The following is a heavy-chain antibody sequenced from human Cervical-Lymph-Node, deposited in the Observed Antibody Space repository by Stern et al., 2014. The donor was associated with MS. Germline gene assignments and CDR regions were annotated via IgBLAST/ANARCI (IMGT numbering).Heavy chain of an antibody. D-gene: IGHD1-26*01. CDR3: ARDRGGSYSDY. V-gene: IGHV3-21*01. CDR2: ISSSSSYI. Sequence: EVQLVESGGGLVKPGGSLGLSGAASGFTFSSYSMNWVRQAPGKGLEWVSSISSSSSYIYYADSVKGRFTISRDNAKNSLYLQMNSLRAEDTAVYYCARDRGGSYSDYWGQGTLVTVSS. CDR1: GFTFSSYS. J-gene: IGHJ4*02.